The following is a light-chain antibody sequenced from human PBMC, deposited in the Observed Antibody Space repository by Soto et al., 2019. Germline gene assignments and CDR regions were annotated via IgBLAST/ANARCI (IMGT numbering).Light chain of an antibody. CDR1: QSISSN. Sequence: EILMTRSPAALCVSPGPRATLSCRSSQSISSNLAWYQQKPGQAPRLLIYDASNRATAVPARFSGSGSGTEFTLTISSLQSEDFAVYYCQQFYSWPPLTVGGGTQVEIK. CDR3: QQFYSWPPLT. V-gene: IGKV3-15*01. CDR2: DAS. J-gene: IGKJ4*01.